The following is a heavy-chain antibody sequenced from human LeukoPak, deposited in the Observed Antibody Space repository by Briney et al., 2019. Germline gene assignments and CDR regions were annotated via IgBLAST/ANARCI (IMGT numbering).Heavy chain of an antibody. Sequence: GASVKVSCMDSGGTFSSYAISWVRQAPGQGLEWMGGITPIFGTANYAQKFQGKVTITADESTSTAYMELSSLRSEDTAVYYCARGWDYDSGGRPTAYVYWGQGTLVSVSS. CDR2: ITPIFGTA. CDR3: ARGWDYDSGGRPTAYVY. D-gene: IGHD3-22*01. J-gene: IGHJ4*02. V-gene: IGHV1-69*13. CDR1: GGTFSSYA.